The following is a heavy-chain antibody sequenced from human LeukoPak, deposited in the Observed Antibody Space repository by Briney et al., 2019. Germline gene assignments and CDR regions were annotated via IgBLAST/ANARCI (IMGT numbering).Heavy chain of an antibody. CDR3: GRGGAPGTVDY. Sequence: GGSLRLSCAASGFTFSSYEMNWVRQAPGKGLEWVANINEDGSEKYYVDSVKGRFTISRDNAKNSLYLQMNSLRAEDTAVYYCGRGGAPGTVDYWGQGTLVTVSS. J-gene: IGHJ4*02. D-gene: IGHD6-13*01. V-gene: IGHV3-7*01. CDR2: INEDGSEK. CDR1: GFTFSSYE.